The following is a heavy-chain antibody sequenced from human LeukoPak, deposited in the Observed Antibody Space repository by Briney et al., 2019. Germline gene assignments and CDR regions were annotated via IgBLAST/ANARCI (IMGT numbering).Heavy chain of an antibody. CDR2: VSSSGSTI. Sequence: LTGGSLRLSCAASGFTFSSYEMNWVRQAPGKGLEWVSYVSSSGSTIYYADSVKGRFTISRDNAKNSLYLQMNSLRAEDTALYYCASWYGGTPAWYFDLWGRGTLVTVSS. CDR1: GFTFSSYE. V-gene: IGHV3-48*03. D-gene: IGHD2-15*01. CDR3: ASWYGGTPAWYFDL. J-gene: IGHJ2*01.